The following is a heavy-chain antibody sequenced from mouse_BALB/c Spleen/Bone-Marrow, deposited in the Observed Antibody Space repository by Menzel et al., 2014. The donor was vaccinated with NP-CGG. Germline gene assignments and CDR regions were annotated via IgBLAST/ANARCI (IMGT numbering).Heavy chain of an antibody. CDR2: INPYNDGT. J-gene: IGHJ2*01. CDR3: SRPKQLGLPFYFDY. D-gene: IGHD3-1*01. Sequence: ESGPELVKPGASVKMSCKASGYTFTSYVKNWVKQKPGQGLEWIGYINPYNDGTKYNEKFKDKATLTSDKSSSAAYMELSSLTSEGSAVYYCSRPKQLGLPFYFDYWGQGTTLTVSS. V-gene: IGHV1-14*01. CDR1: GYTFTSYV.